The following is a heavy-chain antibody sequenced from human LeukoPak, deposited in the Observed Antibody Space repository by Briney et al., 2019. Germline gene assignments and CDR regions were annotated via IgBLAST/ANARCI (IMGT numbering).Heavy chain of an antibody. CDR1: GFTFTSSA. V-gene: IGHV1-58*02. J-gene: IGHJ3*02. CDR2: IVVGSGNT. Sequence: EASVKVSCKASGFTFTSSAMQWVRQARGQRLEWIGWIVVGSGNTNYAQKFQERVTITRDMSTSTAYMELSSLRFEDTAVYYCAALRSGVQYAFDIWGQGTMVTVSS. D-gene: IGHD3-3*01. CDR3: AALRSGVQYAFDI.